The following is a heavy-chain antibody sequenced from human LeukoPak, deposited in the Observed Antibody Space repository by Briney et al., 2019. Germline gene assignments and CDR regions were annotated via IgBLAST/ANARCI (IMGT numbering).Heavy chain of an antibody. Sequence: SGGSLRLSCAASGFTFSSYAMHWVRQAPGKGLEWVAVISYDGSNKYYADSVKGRFTISRDNSKNTLYLQMSSLRAEDTAVYYCARVNTYYYDSSGYYPYYFDYWGQGTLVTVSS. J-gene: IGHJ4*02. CDR3: ARVNTYYYDSSGYYPYYFDY. CDR1: GFTFSSYA. CDR2: ISYDGSNK. D-gene: IGHD3-22*01. V-gene: IGHV3-30-3*01.